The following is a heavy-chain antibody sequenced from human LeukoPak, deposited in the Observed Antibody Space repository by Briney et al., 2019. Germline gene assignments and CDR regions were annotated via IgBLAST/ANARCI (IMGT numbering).Heavy chain of an antibody. CDR2: ISAYNGNT. V-gene: IGHV1-18*01. Sequence: GASVKVSCKASGYTFTSYDINWVRQATGQGLEWTGWISAYNGNTNYAQKLQGRVTMTTDTSTSTAYMELRSLRSDDTAVYYCARPRSGGYNYGDYYYYGMDVWGQGTTVTVSS. CDR3: ARPRSGGYNYGDYYYYGMDV. CDR1: GYTFTSYD. J-gene: IGHJ6*02. D-gene: IGHD5-24*01.